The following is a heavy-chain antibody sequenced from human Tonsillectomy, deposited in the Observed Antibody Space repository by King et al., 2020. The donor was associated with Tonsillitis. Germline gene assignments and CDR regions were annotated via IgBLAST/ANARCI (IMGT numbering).Heavy chain of an antibody. CDR2: INHSGST. CDR1: GGSFSGYY. J-gene: IGHJ6*02. CDR3: ARLVAGKSYYNYGMDV. V-gene: IGHV4-34*01. Sequence: VQLQQWGAGLLKPSETLSLTCAVYGGSFSGYYWSWIRQPPGKGLEWIGEINHSGSTKNNPSLQSRVTISVDTSKNRFSRKLSSVTAAATAVYYCARLVAGKSYYNYGMDVWGQGTTVTVSS. D-gene: IGHD2-15*01.